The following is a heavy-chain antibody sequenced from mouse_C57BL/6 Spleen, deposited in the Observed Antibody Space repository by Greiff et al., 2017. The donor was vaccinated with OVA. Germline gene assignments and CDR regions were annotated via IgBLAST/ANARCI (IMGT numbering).Heavy chain of an antibody. CDR3: TRSSYYYGIHYAMDY. D-gene: IGHD1-1*01. J-gene: IGHJ4*01. V-gene: IGHV1-15*01. CDR2: IDPETGGT. CDR1: GYTFTDYE. Sequence: VQLQQSGAELVRPGASVTLSCKASGYTFTDYEMHWVKQTPVHGLEWIGAIDPETGGTAYNQKFKGKAILTADKSSSTAYMELRSLTSEDSAVYYCTRSSYYYGIHYAMDYWGQGTSVTVSS.